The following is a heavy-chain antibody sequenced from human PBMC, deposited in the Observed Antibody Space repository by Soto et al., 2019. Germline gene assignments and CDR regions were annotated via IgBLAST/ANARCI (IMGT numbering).Heavy chain of an antibody. J-gene: IGHJ6*02. CDR1: GFSLSTSGVG. Sequence: QITLKESGPTLVKPTQTLTLTCTFSGFSLSTSGVGVGWIRQPPGKALEWLALIYWNDDKRYSPSLKSSLTKPTDPSKNQLVLTLTNIDHVDTATYYCAPTPAGYCSGGSCYSIFSYGMDVWGQGTTVTVSS. CDR2: IYWNDDK. V-gene: IGHV2-5*01. CDR3: APTPAGYCSGGSCYSIFSYGMDV. D-gene: IGHD2-15*01.